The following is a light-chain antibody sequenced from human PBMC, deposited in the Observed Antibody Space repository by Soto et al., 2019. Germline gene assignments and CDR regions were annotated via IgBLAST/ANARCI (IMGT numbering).Light chain of an antibody. Sequence: EIVLTQSPATLSLSPGERATLSCRASPSVTNYLAWYQQKPGQPPRLLIYGAFNRAAGIPARFSGSGSGTDFTLTISSLEPADSAIYYCQQRNIWPPVTFGQGTRLEI. V-gene: IGKV3-11*01. CDR2: GAF. J-gene: IGKJ5*01. CDR1: PSVTNY. CDR3: QQRNIWPPVT.